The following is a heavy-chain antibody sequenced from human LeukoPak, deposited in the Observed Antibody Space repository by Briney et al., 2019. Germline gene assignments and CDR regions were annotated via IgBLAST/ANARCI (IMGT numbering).Heavy chain of an antibody. J-gene: IGHJ6*02. CDR2: INPNSGST. D-gene: IGHD3-10*01. V-gene: IGHV1-2*02. CDR1: GYTFTGYY. CDR3: ARESITMVYGMDV. Sequence: ASVKVSCKASGYTFTGYYMHWVRQAPGQGLEWMGWINPNSGSTNYAQKFQGRVTMTRDTSISTAYMELSRLRSDDTAVYYCARESITMVYGMDVWGQGTTVTVSS.